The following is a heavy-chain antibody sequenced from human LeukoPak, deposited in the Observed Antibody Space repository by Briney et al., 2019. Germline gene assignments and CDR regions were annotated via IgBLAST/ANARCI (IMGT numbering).Heavy chain of an antibody. D-gene: IGHD3-10*01. J-gene: IGHJ4*02. Sequence: GRSLRLSCAASGFTFSSYAMHWARQAPGKGLEWVAVISYDGSNKYYADSAKGRFTISRDNSKNTLYLQMNSLRAEDTAVYYCASGEKPSTYYYGSGSYGEGYWGQGTLVTVSS. CDR3: ASGEKPSTYYYGSGSYGEGY. V-gene: IGHV3-30-3*01. CDR1: GFTFSSYA. CDR2: ISYDGSNK.